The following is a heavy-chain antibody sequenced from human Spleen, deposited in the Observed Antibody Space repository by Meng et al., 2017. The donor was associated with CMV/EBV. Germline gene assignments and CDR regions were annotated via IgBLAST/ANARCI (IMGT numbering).Heavy chain of an antibody. J-gene: IGHJ4*02. CDR3: ARHFSDFWSDYFSY. V-gene: IGHV4-30-4*08. D-gene: IGHD3-3*01. CDR1: GESVRSGNYY. Sequence: SGESVRSGNYYWSWIRQPPGKGLEWIGYIYYTESAYYNPSLESRVTMSIDTSKNQFSLKLNSVTAADTAVYYCARHFSDFWSDYFSYWGQGTLVTVSS. CDR2: IYYTESA.